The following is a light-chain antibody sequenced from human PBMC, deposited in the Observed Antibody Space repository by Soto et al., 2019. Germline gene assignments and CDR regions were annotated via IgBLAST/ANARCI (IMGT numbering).Light chain of an antibody. CDR2: QDS. CDR1: KLGDKY. CDR3: QAWDRSTANVV. J-gene: IGLJ2*01. Sequence: SYELTQPPSVSVSPGQTASITCSGDKLGDKYACWYQQKPGQSPVVVIHQDSKRPSGIPERFSGSNSGNTATLTISGTQAMDEADYYCQAWDRSTANVVFGGGTKVTVL. V-gene: IGLV3-1*01.